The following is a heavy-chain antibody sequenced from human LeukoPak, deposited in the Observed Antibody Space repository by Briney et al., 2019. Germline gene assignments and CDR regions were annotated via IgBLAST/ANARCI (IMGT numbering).Heavy chain of an antibody. CDR3: AKDPYSGSFEYFQH. J-gene: IGHJ1*01. D-gene: IGHD1-26*01. CDR1: GFTFSSYG. Sequence: TGGSLRLSCAASGFTFSSYGMHWVRQAPGKGLEWVAVISHDGSKKYYADSVKGRFTISRDNSKNTLYLQMNSLRDEDTAVYYCAKDPYSGSFEYFQHWGQGTLVTVSS. V-gene: IGHV3-30*18. CDR2: ISHDGSKK.